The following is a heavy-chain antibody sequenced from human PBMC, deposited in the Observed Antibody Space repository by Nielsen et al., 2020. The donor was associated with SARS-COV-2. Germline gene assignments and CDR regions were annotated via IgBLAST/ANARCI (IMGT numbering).Heavy chain of an antibody. J-gene: IGHJ4*02. CDR2: IWYDGSNK. V-gene: IGHV3-33*08. CDR1: GFTFSSYE. D-gene: IGHD5-24*01. CDR3: ARENVEMATSYFDY. Sequence: GESLKISCAASGFTFSSYEMNWVRQAPGKGLEWVAVIWYDGSNKYYADSVKGRFTISRDNSKNTLYLQMNSLRAEDTAVYYCARENVEMATSYFDYWGQGTLVTVSS.